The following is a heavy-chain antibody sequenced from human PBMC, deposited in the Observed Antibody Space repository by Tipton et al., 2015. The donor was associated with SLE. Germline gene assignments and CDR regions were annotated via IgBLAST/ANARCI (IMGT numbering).Heavy chain of an antibody. Sequence: TLSLTCTVSGYSISSGYYWGWIRQSPGKGLTWIGSVSYSGATYYYPSLKSRLSISRDTSKNQISLRLTSVTASDTGMYYCARAGGSGLGLSWGQGTQVIVSS. D-gene: IGHD3-3*01. J-gene: IGHJ5*02. V-gene: IGHV4-38-2*02. CDR1: GYSISSGYY. CDR2: VSYSGAT. CDR3: ARAGGSGLGLS.